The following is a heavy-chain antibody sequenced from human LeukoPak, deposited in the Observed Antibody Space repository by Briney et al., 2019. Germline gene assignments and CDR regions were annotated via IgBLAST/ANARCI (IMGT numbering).Heavy chain of an antibody. D-gene: IGHD3-16*01. Sequence: PGGSLRLSCAASGFTFSNAWMSWVRQAPGKGLEWVSGISRSGGSTYYADSVKGRFTISRDNSKNTLYLQMNSLRVEDTAVYYCARDSRSFIVMITEPRKNLVDYWGQGTWSPSPQ. J-gene: IGHJ4*02. V-gene: IGHV3-23*01. CDR3: ARDSRSFIVMITEPRKNLVDY. CDR2: ISRSGGST. CDR1: GFTFSNAW.